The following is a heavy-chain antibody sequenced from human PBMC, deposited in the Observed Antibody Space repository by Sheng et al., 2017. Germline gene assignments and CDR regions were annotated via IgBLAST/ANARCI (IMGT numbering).Heavy chain of an antibody. Sequence: EVQLVESGGGLVQPGGSLRLSCAASGFSFGSHWMHWVRQAPGKGLEWVSCINSDGSSITYADSVKGRLTTSRDNAKNTLYLQMNSLRADDTAMYYCARAGASSGKYSNSGEPPDYWGQGTLVTVSS. V-gene: IGHV3-74*01. D-gene: IGHD6-6*01. CDR1: GFSFGSHW. CDR3: ARAGASSGKYSNSGEPPDY. CDR2: INSDGSSI. J-gene: IGHJ4*02.